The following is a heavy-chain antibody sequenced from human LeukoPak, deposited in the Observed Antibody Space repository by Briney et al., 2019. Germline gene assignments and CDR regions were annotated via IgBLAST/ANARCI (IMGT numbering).Heavy chain of an antibody. V-gene: IGHV3-74*01. Sequence: PGGSLRLSCAASGFTFSRYWMHWVRQAPGKGLVWVSRINSDGSSSTYADSVKGRFTISRDNAKNTLYLQMNSLRVEDTAVYYCARSEYSFDYWGQGTLVTVSS. CDR1: GFTFSRYW. J-gene: IGHJ4*02. CDR3: ARSEYSFDY. CDR2: INSDGSSS.